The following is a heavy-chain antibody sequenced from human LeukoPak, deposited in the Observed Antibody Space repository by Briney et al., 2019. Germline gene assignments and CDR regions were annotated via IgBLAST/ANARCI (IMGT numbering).Heavy chain of an antibody. V-gene: IGHV1-18*01. Sequence: ASVKVSCKASGYTFNSYGISWVRQALGQGLEWMGWISAYNGNTNYAQKLQGRVTMTTDTSTSTAYMELRSLRSDDTAVYYCARVYYDSSSDTTFDYWGQGTLVTVSS. CDR3: ARVYYDSSSDTTFDY. CDR2: ISAYNGNT. D-gene: IGHD3-22*01. CDR1: GYTFNSYG. J-gene: IGHJ4*02.